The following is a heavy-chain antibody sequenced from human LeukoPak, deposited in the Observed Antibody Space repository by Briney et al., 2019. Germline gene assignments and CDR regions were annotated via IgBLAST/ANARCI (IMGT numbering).Heavy chain of an antibody. D-gene: IGHD2-15*01. J-gene: IGHJ4*02. V-gene: IGHV4-38-2*02. Sequence: SETLSLTCTVSGYSISSGYYWGWIGQPPGKGLEWIGSIYHSGSTYYNPSLKSRVTISVDTSKNQFSLKLSSVTAADTAVYYCARFDMTASFDYWGQGTLVTVSS. CDR2: IYHSGST. CDR3: ARFDMTASFDY. CDR1: GYSISSGYY.